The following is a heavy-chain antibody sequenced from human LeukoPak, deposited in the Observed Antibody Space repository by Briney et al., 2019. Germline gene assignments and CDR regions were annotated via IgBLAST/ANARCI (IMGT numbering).Heavy chain of an antibody. V-gene: IGHV3-48*03. J-gene: IGHJ3*01. CDR2: MSTSGTTI. D-gene: IGHD4-23*01. CDR3: AREGYRGNSDAFDL. Sequence: GGSLRLYCAASGFTFSNYALSWVRQAPGKGLVGVSYMSTSGTTIYYIDFVEGRFTISRDNAKNSLYLQMNSLRAEDTALYYCAREGYRGNSDAFDLWGQGTMVTVSS. CDR1: GFTFSNYA.